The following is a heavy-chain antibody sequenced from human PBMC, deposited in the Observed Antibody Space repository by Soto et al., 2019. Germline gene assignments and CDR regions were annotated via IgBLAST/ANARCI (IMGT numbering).Heavy chain of an antibody. Sequence: QVHLLQSGAEVKKPGSSVQISCTATGGTFNNYAISWVLQAPGQGLEWMGVTIPEAGTTSPAQKFQGRVTLTADKATNTAYFDVNSLTSEYTAVYFWARTSMTRMGYWGQGTLVTVAS. CDR1: GGTFNNYA. CDR3: ARTSMTRMGY. V-gene: IGHV1-69*06. J-gene: IGHJ4*02. CDR2: TIPEAGTT. D-gene: IGHD2-15*01.